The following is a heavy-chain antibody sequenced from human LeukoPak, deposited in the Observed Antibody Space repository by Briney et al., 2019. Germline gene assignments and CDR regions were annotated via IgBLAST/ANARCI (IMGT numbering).Heavy chain of an antibody. Sequence: YISGSGGARYYADSVKGRFTISRDNAKNSLFLQMNSLSAEDTAVYYCARDRGLGIEYFDSWGQGTLVTVSS. CDR2: ISGSGGAR. V-gene: IGHV3-11*01. J-gene: IGHJ4*02. D-gene: IGHD7-27*01. CDR3: ARDRGLGIEYFDS.